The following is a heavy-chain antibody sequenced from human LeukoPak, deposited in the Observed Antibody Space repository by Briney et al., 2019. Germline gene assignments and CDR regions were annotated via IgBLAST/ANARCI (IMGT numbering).Heavy chain of an antibody. CDR2: IYNSETI. J-gene: IGHJ3*02. Sequence: PSETLSLTCTVSGDSISGYFWSWIRQPAGKGLEWIGRIYNSETINYNPSLKSRVTVSMDTTKNQFSLELNSVTAADTAVYYCARDVRHAFDIWGQGTVVTVSS. V-gene: IGHV4-4*07. CDR3: ARDVRHAFDI. CDR1: GDSISGYF.